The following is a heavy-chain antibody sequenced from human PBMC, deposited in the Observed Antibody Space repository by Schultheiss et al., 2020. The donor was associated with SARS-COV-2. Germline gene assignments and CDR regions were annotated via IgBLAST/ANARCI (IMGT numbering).Heavy chain of an antibody. CDR1: GFTFDDYA. Sequence: SLKISCAASGFTFDDYAMHWVRQAPGKGLEWVSGISWNSGSIGYADSVKGRFTISRDNAKNSLYLQMNSLRAEDTAVYYCAREGTRAPLMIDYWGQGTLVTVSS. D-gene: IGHD2-8*01. CDR3: AREGTRAPLMIDY. V-gene: IGHV3-9*01. J-gene: IGHJ4*02. CDR2: ISWNSGSI.